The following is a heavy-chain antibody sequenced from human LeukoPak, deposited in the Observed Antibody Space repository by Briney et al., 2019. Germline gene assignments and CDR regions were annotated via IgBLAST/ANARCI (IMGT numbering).Heavy chain of an antibody. CDR1: GCTFSSYW. CDR3: ARDVLGSAHAY. J-gene: IGHJ4*02. CDR2: INGDGSST. D-gene: IGHD2-8*02. V-gene: IGHV3-74*01. Sequence: GGSLRLSCAASGCTFSSYWMHWVRQAPGKGLVWLSRINGDGSSTSYADSVKGRFTISRDNAKNTLYLQMNSLRAEDTAVYYCARDVLGSAHAYWGQGTLVTVSS.